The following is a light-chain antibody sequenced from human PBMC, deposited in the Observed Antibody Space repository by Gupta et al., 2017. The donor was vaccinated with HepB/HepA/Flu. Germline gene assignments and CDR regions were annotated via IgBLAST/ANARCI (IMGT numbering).Light chain of an antibody. Sequence: QSALTQTASVSGSPGQSITISCTGTSTDVGGYNYVSWYQQHPGKAPNLMIYDVSNRPSGVSNRFSGSKSGNTASLTISGLQAEDEADYYYSSYTSSSTLVFGGGTKLTVL. V-gene: IGLV2-14*01. CDR2: DVS. CDR3: SSYTSSSTLV. J-gene: IGLJ2*01. CDR1: STDVGGYNY.